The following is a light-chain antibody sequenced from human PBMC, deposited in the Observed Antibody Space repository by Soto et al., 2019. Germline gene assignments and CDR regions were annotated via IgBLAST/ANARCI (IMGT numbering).Light chain of an antibody. CDR3: QQYGGSPYT. CDR2: GAS. Sequence: EIVMTQSPATLSVSPGERATLSCRASQSVSNNLAWYQQKPGQAPRLLIYGASTRATGIPARFSGSGSGTEFTLTISSLQSADFAVYYCQQYGGSPYTFGQGTKVDIK. V-gene: IGKV3-15*01. J-gene: IGKJ2*01. CDR1: QSVSNN.